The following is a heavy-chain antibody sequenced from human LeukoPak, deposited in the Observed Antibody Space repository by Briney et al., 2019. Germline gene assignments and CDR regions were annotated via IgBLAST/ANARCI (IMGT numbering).Heavy chain of an antibody. J-gene: IGHJ4*02. V-gene: IGHV3-21*01. CDR3: ASLPAATAFDY. Sequence: GGSLRLSCAASGFTFSSYGMNWVRQAPGKGLEWVSSISSSSSYIYYADSVKGRFTISRDNAKNSLYLQMNSLRAEDTAVYYCASLPAATAFDYWGQGTLVTVSS. CDR2: ISSSSSYI. D-gene: IGHD2-2*01. CDR1: GFTFSSYG.